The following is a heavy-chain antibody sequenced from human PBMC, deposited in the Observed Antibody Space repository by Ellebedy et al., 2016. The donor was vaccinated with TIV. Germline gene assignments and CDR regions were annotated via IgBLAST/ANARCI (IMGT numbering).Heavy chain of an antibody. V-gene: IGHV3-21*01. CDR2: ISSSSSYI. CDR1: GFTFSSYS. CDR3: ANLPSPIAVAGTVDY. Sequence: GESLKISXAASGFTFSSYSMNWVRQAPGKGLEWVSSISSSSSYIYYADSVKGRFTISRDNAKNSLYLQMNSLRAEDTAVYYCANLPSPIAVAGTVDYWGQGTLVTVSS. J-gene: IGHJ4*02. D-gene: IGHD6-19*01.